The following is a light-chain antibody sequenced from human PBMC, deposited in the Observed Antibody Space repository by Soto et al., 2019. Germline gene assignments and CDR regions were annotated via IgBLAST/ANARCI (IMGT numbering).Light chain of an antibody. V-gene: IGKV1-39*01. CDR1: QSISSS. Sequence: DIQMTQSPSSLSASVGDRVTITCRASQSISSSLNWYQQKPGKAPKLLIYAASSLQSGVPSRFSGSGSGTDFTLTISSLQPEDFETYYCQQSYSTPPITFGQGTRLEIK. J-gene: IGKJ5*01. CDR2: AAS. CDR3: QQSYSTPPIT.